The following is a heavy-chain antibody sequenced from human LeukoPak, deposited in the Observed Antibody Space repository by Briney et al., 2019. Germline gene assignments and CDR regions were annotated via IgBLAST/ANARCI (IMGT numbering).Heavy chain of an antibody. J-gene: IGHJ4*02. CDR1: GYTFTSYY. D-gene: IGHD3-10*01. Sequence: ASVKVSCKASGYTFTSYYMHWVRQAPGQGLEWMGIINPSGGSTSYAQKFQGRVTMTRDMSTSTVYMELSSLRSEDTAVYYCARVLMVRGAPDYWGQGTLVTVSS. V-gene: IGHV1-46*01. CDR2: INPSGGST. CDR3: ARVLMVRGAPDY.